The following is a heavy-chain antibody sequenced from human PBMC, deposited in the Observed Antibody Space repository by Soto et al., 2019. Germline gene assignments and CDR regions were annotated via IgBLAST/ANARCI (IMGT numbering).Heavy chain of an antibody. Sequence: PSETLSLTCTVSGGSISSGDYYWSWIRQPPGKGLEWIGYIYYSGSTYYNPSLKSRVTISVDTSKNQFSLKLSSVTAADTAVYYCASWRGVTTSFDYWGQGTLVTVSS. V-gene: IGHV4-30-4*01. CDR2: IYYSGST. CDR3: ASWRGVTTSFDY. CDR1: GGSISSGDYY. J-gene: IGHJ4*02. D-gene: IGHD4-17*01.